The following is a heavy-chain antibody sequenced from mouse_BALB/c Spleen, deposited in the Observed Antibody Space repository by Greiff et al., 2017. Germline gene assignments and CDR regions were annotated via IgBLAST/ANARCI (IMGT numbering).Heavy chain of an antibody. V-gene: IGHV5-17*02. Sequence: VQLKESGGGLVQPGGSRKLSCAASGFTFSSFGMHWVRQAPEKGLEWVAYISSGSSTIYYADTVKGRFTISRDNPKNTLFLQMTSLRSEDTAMYYCARSYYRYDGDWYFDVWGAGTTVTVSS. CDR1: GFTFSSFG. CDR2: ISSGSSTI. CDR3: ARSYYRYDGDWYFDV. D-gene: IGHD2-14*01. J-gene: IGHJ1*01.